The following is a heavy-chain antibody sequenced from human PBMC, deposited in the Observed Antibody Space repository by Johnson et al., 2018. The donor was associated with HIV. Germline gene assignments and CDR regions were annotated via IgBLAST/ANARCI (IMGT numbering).Heavy chain of an antibody. CDR2: ISWDGGST. V-gene: IGHV3-43*01. D-gene: IGHD6-19*01. J-gene: IGHJ3*02. CDR1: GFTFDDYT. Sequence: EVQLVESGGVVVQPGGSLRLSCAASGFTFDDYTMHWVRQAPGKGLEWVSLISWDGGSTYYADSVKGRFTISRDNSKNTLYLQMNSLRAEDTAVYYCAKALAVATLLNAFDIWGQGTMVTVSS. CDR3: AKALAVATLLNAFDI.